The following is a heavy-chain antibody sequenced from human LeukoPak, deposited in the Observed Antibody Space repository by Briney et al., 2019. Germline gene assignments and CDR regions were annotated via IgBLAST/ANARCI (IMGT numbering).Heavy chain of an antibody. CDR1: GFTFSSYW. V-gene: IGHV3-74*01. Sequence: GESLRLSCAASGFTFSSYWMHWVRQAPGKGLVWVSQINSDGSSTTYADSVTGRFTISRDNAKNTLYLQMNSLRAEDTAVYYCARDRRVTTSYYYHSMDVWGKGTTVTVSS. CDR2: INSDGSST. D-gene: IGHD3-22*01. J-gene: IGHJ6*03. CDR3: ARDRRVTTSYYYHSMDV.